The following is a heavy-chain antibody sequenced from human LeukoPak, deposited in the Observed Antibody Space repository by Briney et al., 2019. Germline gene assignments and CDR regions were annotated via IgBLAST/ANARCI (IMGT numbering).Heavy chain of an antibody. CDR2: IIPILGIA. J-gene: IGHJ5*02. V-gene: IGHV1-69*10. CDR3: ARAHYSGYATMGFDP. CDR1: GGTFSSYA. Sequence: GASVKLSCKASGGTFSSYAISWVRQAPGQGLEWIGGIIPILGIANYAQKFQGRVTITADKSTSTAYMELSSLRCEDTAVYYCARAHYSGYATMGFDPWGQGTLVTVSS. D-gene: IGHD5-12*01.